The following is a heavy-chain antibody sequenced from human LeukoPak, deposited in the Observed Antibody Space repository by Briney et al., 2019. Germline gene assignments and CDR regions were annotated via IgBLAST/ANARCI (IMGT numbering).Heavy chain of an antibody. CDR2: INGRGGST. Sequence: GGSLRLSCAASGFTFSNYAMSWVRQAPGKGLEWVSSINGRGGSTYYADSVKGRFTISRDNSKNTLYLQMNSLRAEDTAIYYCAKDTVMVAATLPFDYWGQGTLVTVSS. V-gene: IGHV3-23*01. J-gene: IGHJ4*02. CDR3: AKDTVMVAATLPFDY. D-gene: IGHD2-15*01. CDR1: GFTFSNYA.